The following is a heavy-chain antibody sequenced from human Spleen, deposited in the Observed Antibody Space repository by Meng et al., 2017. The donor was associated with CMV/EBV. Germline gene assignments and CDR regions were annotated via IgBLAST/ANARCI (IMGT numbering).Heavy chain of an antibody. CDR2: IRSKAYGGTT. Sequence: GESLKISCTVSGFTFGDYAMSWVRQAPGKGLEWVGFIRSKAYGGTTEYAASVKGRFTISRDDSKSIAYLQMNSLKTEDTAVYYCTRVSRDRYYYFDYWGQGTLVTVSS. CDR3: TRVSRDRYYYFDY. J-gene: IGHJ4*02. D-gene: IGHD5-24*01. V-gene: IGHV3-49*04. CDR1: GFTFGDYA.